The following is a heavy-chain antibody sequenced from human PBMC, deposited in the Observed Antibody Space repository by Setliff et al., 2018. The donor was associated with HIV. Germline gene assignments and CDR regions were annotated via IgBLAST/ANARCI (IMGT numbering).Heavy chain of an antibody. CDR2: IYYSGST. D-gene: IGHD1-1*01. J-gene: IGHJ4*02. CDR3: AQLGMVDDFDY. Sequence: SETLSLTCTVSGDSVSSRSCYWSWIRQPPGKGLEWIGYIYYSGSTNYNPSLKSRVTISVDTSKNHFSLKLRSVTAANTAVYYCAQLGMVDDFDYWGQGTLVTVSS. CDR1: GDSVSSRSCY. V-gene: IGHV4-61*03.